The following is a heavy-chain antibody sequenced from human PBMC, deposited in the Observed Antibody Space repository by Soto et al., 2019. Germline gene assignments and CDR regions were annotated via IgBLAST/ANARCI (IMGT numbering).Heavy chain of an antibody. CDR1: GGTFSSYS. CDR2: IIPIFGTA. J-gene: IGHJ4*02. D-gene: IGHD4-17*01. CDR3: ARGGLREGTKVTPFDY. V-gene: IGHV1-69*13. Sequence: ASVKVSCKASGGTFSSYSISWVRQAPGQGLEWMGGIIPIFGTANYAQKFQGRVTVTADESTSTAYMELSSLRSEDTAVYYCARGGLREGTKVTPFDYWGQGTLVTVSS.